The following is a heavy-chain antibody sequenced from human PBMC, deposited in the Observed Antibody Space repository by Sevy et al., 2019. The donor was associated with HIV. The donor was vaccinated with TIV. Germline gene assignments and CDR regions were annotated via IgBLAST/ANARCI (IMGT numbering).Heavy chain of an antibody. D-gene: IGHD4-4*01. CDR3: ARSKAFSGLDY. V-gene: IGHV4-31*03. CDR2: IHYSGST. CDR1: GGSISSGGYY. J-gene: IGHJ4*02. Sequence: SETLSLTCTVSGGSISSGGYYWNWIRQHPGEGREWIGHIHYSGSTYYNPSLMSRVTMSVDTSKNQFSLKVTSVTDADTAVYYCARSKAFSGLDYWGQGTLVTVSS.